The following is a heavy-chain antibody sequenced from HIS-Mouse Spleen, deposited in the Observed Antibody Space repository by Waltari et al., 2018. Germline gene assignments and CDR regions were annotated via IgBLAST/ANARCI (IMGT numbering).Heavy chain of an antibody. V-gene: IGHV4-39*07. Sequence: QLQLQESGPGLVKPSETLSLTCTVSGGSISSSSYYWGWIRQPPGKGLEWIGSIYYSGSTYYNPSLKSRVTISVDTSKNQFSLKLSSVTAADTAVYYCARDRELYFDYWGQERWSPSPQ. D-gene: IGHD1-26*01. CDR3: ARDRELYFDY. CDR2: IYYSGST. CDR1: GGSISSSSYY. J-gene: IGHJ4*01.